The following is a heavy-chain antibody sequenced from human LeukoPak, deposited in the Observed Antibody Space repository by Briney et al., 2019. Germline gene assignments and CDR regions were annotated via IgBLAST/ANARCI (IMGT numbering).Heavy chain of an antibody. CDR2: ISSRSSTE. Sequence: GGSLRLSCGASGFTFSGYAMTWIRQVPGKGLEWISYISSRSSTEYFADSVKGRFTISRDNAKNSLYLQMSGLRAEDTAVYYCAGHFSNWAPSASLDYWGQGTLVTVSS. CDR1: GFTFSGYA. J-gene: IGHJ4*02. V-gene: IGHV3-48*04. D-gene: IGHD3-3*02. CDR3: AGHFSNWAPSASLDY.